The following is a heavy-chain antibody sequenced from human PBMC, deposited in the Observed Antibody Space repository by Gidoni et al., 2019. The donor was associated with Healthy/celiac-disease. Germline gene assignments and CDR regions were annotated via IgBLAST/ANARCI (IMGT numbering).Heavy chain of an antibody. Sequence: EVQLVESGGGLVKPGGSLRLSCAASGFTFSNAWMRWVRQAPGKGLEWVGRIKSKTDGGTTDYAEPVKGRFTISRDDSKNTLYLQMNSLKTEDTAVYYCTTGATRWLATGDAFDIWGQGTMVTVSS. CDR1: GFTFSNAW. J-gene: IGHJ3*02. CDR3: TTGATRWLATGDAFDI. D-gene: IGHD6-19*01. CDR2: IKSKTDGGTT. V-gene: IGHV3-15*01.